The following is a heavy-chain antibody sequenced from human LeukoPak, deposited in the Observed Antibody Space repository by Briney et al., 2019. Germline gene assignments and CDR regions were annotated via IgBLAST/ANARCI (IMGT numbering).Heavy chain of an antibody. J-gene: IGHJ4*02. CDR1: GDTFSNYA. Sequence: SVKVSCKAYGDTFSNYAISWVRQAPGQGLEWMGGIIPIFGTANYAQKFRGRLTVTADRSTRTAYMKLSSLTSEDTAVYYCARSNYDILTGYQAWGQGTLVTVSS. V-gene: IGHV1-69*06. D-gene: IGHD3-9*01. CDR3: ARSNYDILTGYQA. CDR2: IIPIFGTA.